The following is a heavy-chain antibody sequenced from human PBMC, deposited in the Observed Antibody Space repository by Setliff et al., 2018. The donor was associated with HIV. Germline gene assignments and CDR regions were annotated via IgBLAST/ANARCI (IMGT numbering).Heavy chain of an antibody. CDR1: GGSISSGSYS. CDR2: IYTTGST. Sequence: SETLSLTCTVSGGSISSGSYSWTWISQPAGKGLEWIGRIYTTGSTNYNPSLKSRVTMSVDTSNNQFSLRLSSVTAADTAVYYCARTRRDDRSGYYAPLFDYWGQGSLVTV. J-gene: IGHJ4*02. CDR3: ARTRRDDRSGYYAPLFDY. V-gene: IGHV4-61*02. D-gene: IGHD3-22*01.